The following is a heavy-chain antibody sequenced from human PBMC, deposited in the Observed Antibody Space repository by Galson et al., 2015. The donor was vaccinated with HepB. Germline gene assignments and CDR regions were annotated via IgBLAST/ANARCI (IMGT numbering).Heavy chain of an antibody. V-gene: IGHV3-7*01. CDR3: ARDQNYEYSSSWYDAFDM. J-gene: IGHJ3*02. D-gene: IGHD6-13*01. CDR2: IKEDGSVR. CDR1: GFSFHTYW. Sequence: LRLSCAASGFSFHTYWMTWVRQSPGKGLEWVATIKEDGSVRYYVDSVKGRFTISRDNANNLLFLQMNSLRVEDTAVYYCARDQNYEYSSSWYDAFDMWGQGTMVTVSS.